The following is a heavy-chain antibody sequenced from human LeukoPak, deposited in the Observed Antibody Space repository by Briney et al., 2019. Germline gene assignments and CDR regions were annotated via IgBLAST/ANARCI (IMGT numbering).Heavy chain of an antibody. CDR2: ISTSGTYI. CDR3: ARGRDGYNGDY. D-gene: IGHD5-24*01. Sequence: GGSLRLSCEASGFTFSSYEMNWVRQAPGKGLEWVSSISTSGTYIYYADSVKGRFTISRDNAKNSLDLQMDSLRAEDTAVYYCARGRDGYNGDYWGQGTLVTVSS. J-gene: IGHJ4*02. CDR1: GFTFSSYE. V-gene: IGHV3-21*01.